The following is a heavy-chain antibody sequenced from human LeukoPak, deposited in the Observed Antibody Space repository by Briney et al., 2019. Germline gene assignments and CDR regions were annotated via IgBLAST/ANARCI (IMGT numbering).Heavy chain of an antibody. CDR1: GASIRSADYY. V-gene: IGHV4-31*03. D-gene: IGHD3-22*01. CDR2: IYYSGST. J-gene: IGHJ5*02. Sequence: PSETLYLTCTVFGASIRSADYYWSWIRRHPGRGLEWIGYIYYSGSTYYNPSLKSRVNISVDTSKNQFSLKLSSVTAADTAVYHCARVIRDSGGYYHWFDPWGQGTLVTVSS. CDR3: ARVIRDSGGYYHWFDP.